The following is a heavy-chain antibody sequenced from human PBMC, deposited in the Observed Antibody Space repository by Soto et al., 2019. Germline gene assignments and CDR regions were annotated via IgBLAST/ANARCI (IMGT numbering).Heavy chain of an antibody. CDR3: AKDVRAVAGMRPVVSY. J-gene: IGHJ4*02. Sequence: GGSLRLSCAASGFTFDDYALHWVRQAPGKGLEWVSGINWNSGSIGYADSVKGRFTISRDNAKNSLYLQMNSLRAEDTALYYCAKDVRAVAGMRPVVSYWGQGTLVTVSS. CDR2: INWNSGSI. D-gene: IGHD6-19*01. CDR1: GFTFDDYA. V-gene: IGHV3-9*01.